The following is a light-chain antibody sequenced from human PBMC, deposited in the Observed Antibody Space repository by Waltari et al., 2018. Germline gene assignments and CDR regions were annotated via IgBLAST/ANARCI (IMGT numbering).Light chain of an antibody. V-gene: IGLV8-61*01. CDR2: STG. J-gene: IGLJ3*02. Sequence: QTVVTQAPSFSVSPGGTVTLTCGLRYGSVSTSYSPSWYQQTPGQAPRTLIYSTGSRSSGVPDRFSGSIVVNKAALTITGAQADDESDYYCVLYMGGGISVFGGGTKLTVL. CDR3: VLYMGGGISV. CDR1: YGSVSTSYS.